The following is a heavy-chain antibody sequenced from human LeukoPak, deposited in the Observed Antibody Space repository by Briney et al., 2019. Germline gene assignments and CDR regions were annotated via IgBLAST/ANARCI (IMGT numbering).Heavy chain of an antibody. V-gene: IGHV1-2*06. D-gene: IGHD3-3*01. CDR3: ARGLFGVAADAYYFDF. CDR1: GYTFTGYY. J-gene: IGHJ4*02. CDR2: INPNSGGT. Sequence: ASVKVSCKTSGYTFTGYYIHWVRQAPGQGREWMGRINPNSGGTNYAQKFQGRVTVTRDTSISTAYMGLSRLRSDDTAIYYCARGLFGVAADAYYFDFWGQGTLVTVSS.